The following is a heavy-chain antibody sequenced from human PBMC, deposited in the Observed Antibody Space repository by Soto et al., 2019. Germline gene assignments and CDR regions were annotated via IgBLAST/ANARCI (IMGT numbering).Heavy chain of an antibody. CDR2: MNGSGGNI. V-gene: IGHV3-23*01. CDR3: AKRLASVTTGFDC. D-gene: IGHD4-17*01. J-gene: IGHJ4*02. Sequence: GGSLSLSCAASGFTFSTYAMTLIRPAPGKGLEWVSGMNGSGGNIFGADSLKGRFTTTRDNCKNMLYLQINSLRAEATDVYYCAKRLASVTTGFDCWGQGTVVT. CDR1: GFTFSTYA.